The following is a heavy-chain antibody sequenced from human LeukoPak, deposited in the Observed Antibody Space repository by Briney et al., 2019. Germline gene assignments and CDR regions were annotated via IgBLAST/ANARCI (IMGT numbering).Heavy chain of an antibody. CDR2: ISGSGGST. CDR1: GFTFSSYA. J-gene: IGHJ4*02. CDR3: ARPLYYYDSSGLDY. Sequence: GGSLRLSCAASGFTFSSYAMSWVRQAPGKGLEWVSAISGSGGSTYYADSVKGRFTISRDNSKNTLYLQINSLRAEDAAVYYCARPLYYYDSSGLDYWGQGTLVTVSS. D-gene: IGHD3-22*01. V-gene: IGHV3-23*01.